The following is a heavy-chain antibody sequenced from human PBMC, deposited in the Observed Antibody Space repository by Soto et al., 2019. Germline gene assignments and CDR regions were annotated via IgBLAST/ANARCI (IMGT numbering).Heavy chain of an antibody. Sequence: GGSLRLSCATSGFTFSSYAMVWVRQAAEKGLEWVASISNNGDTAYYADSVKGRFTISRGNSENTLYLQMNGLRAEDTAVYYCASHPRDSSGYWYYFDYWGQGTLVTVS. V-gene: IGHV3-23*01. CDR2: ISNNGDTA. CDR3: ASHPRDSSGYWYYFDY. CDR1: GFTFSSYA. D-gene: IGHD3-22*01. J-gene: IGHJ4*02.